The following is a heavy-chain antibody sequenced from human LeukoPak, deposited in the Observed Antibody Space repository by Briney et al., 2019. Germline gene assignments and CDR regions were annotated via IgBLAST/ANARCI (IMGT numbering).Heavy chain of an antibody. Sequence: SGGSLRLSFAASGFTFSSYGMHWVRQAPGKGLEWVAVISYDGSNKYYADSVKGRFTISRDNSKNTLYLQMNSLRAEDTAVYYCANSAVSPDWGQGTLVTVSS. D-gene: IGHD3-10*01. V-gene: IGHV3-30*18. CDR3: ANSAVSPD. CDR1: GFTFSSYG. CDR2: ISYDGSNK. J-gene: IGHJ4*02.